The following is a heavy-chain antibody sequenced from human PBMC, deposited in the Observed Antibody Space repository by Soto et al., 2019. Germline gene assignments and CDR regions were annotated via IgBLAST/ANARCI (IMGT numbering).Heavy chain of an antibody. V-gene: IGHV3-30*03. Sequence: QVQLVESGGGVVQPGRSLRLSCAASGFTFSSYGMHWVRQAPGKGLEWVAVISYDGSNKYYADSVKGRFTISRDNSKNTLYLQMNSLRAEDTAVYYCSGSYFPYYYGMDVWGQGTTVTVSS. CDR3: SGSYFPYYYGMDV. CDR1: GFTFSSYG. CDR2: ISYDGSNK. J-gene: IGHJ6*02. D-gene: IGHD3-10*01.